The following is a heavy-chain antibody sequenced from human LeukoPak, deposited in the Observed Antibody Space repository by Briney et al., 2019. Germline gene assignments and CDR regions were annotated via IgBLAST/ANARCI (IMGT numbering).Heavy chain of an antibody. CDR3: ARGHYYGSGTAGY. J-gene: IGHJ4*02. D-gene: IGHD3-10*01. V-gene: IGHV4-34*01. CDR1: GGSFSGYY. CDR2: INHSGST. Sequence: PSETLSLTCAVYGGSFSGYYWSWLRQPPGKGLEWVGEINHSGSTNYNPSLKSRVTISVDTSKNQFSLKLSSVTAADTAVYYCARGHYYGSGTAGYWGQGTLVTVSS.